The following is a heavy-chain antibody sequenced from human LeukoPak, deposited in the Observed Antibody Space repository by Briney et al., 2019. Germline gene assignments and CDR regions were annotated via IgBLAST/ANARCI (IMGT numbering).Heavy chain of an antibody. J-gene: IGHJ4*02. Sequence: SQTLSLTCAVSGVSISSGGYSWSWIRQPPGKGLEWIGYIYHSGSTYYNPSLKSRVTISVDRSKNQFSLKLSSVTAADTAVYYCAGGVDDNFDYWGQGTLVTVSS. CDR3: AGGVDDNFDY. V-gene: IGHV4-30-2*01. CDR1: GVSISSGGYS. CDR2: IYHSGST. D-gene: IGHD3-3*01.